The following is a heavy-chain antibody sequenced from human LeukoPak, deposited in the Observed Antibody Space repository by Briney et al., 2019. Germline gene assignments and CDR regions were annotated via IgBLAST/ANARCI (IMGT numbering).Heavy chain of an antibody. V-gene: IGHV4-34*01. D-gene: IGHD3-10*01. Sequence: SETLSLTCAVYGGSFSGYYWSWVRQPPGKGLEWIGEINHSGSNNYNPSFRSGVTISVDTSKNQFSLKLSSVSAADTAVCYCARAPGGSVSAGPCDRWGEGTLVTVSS. CDR1: GGSFSGYY. CDR3: ARAPGGSVSAGPCDR. CDR2: INHSGSN. J-gene: IGHJ5*02.